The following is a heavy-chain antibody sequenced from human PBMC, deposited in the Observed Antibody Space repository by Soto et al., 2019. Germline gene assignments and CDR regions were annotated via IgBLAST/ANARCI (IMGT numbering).Heavy chain of an antibody. CDR3: ARDYGDYQFDY. CDR2: IYYRGTT. Sequence: SETLSLTCTVSGGSISSSSYYWGRIRQPPGKGLEWIGNIYYRGTTYYNPSLKSRVTISVDTSKNQFSLKLASVTAADTAVYYCARDYGDYQFDYWGQGTLVTVSS. D-gene: IGHD4-17*01. J-gene: IGHJ4*02. CDR1: GGSISSSSYY. V-gene: IGHV4-39*02.